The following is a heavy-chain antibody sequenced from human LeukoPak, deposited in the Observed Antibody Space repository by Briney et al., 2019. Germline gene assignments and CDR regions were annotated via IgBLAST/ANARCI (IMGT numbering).Heavy chain of an antibody. CDR3: ARYYRWYRGWFDP. Sequence: SETLSLTCAVYGGSFSGYYWSWIRQPPGKGLEWIGEINHSGNTNYNPSLKSRVTISVDTSKNQFSLKLSSVAAADTAVYYCARYYRWYRGWFDPWGQGTLVTVSS. CDR2: INHSGNT. CDR1: GGSFSGYY. V-gene: IGHV4-34*01. J-gene: IGHJ5*02. D-gene: IGHD6-13*01.